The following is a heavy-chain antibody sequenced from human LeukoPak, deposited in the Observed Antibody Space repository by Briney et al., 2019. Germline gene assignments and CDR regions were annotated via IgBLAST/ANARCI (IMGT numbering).Heavy chain of an antibody. J-gene: IGHJ4*02. CDR2: IYYSGST. D-gene: IGHD1-7*01. V-gene: IGHV4-59*12. Sequence: PSETLSLTCTVSGGSISGNYWSWIRQPPGKGLEWIGYIYYSGSTNYNPSLKSRVTISVDTSKNQYSLKLTSVTAADTAVYYCARVGVELHQPLDYWGRGTLVTVSS. CDR1: GGSISGNY. CDR3: ARVGVELHQPLDY.